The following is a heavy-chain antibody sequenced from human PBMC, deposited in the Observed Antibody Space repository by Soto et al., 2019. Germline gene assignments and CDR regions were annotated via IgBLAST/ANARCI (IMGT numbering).Heavy chain of an antibody. J-gene: IGHJ6*03. CDR3: AITMVRGGPYYMDV. CDR2: INPSGGST. CDR1: GYTFTSYY. V-gene: IGHV1-46*03. D-gene: IGHD3-10*01. Sequence: ASVKVSCKASGYTFTSYYMHWVRQAPGQGLEWMGIINPSGGSTSYAQKFQGRVTMTRDTSTSTVYVELSSLRSEDAAVYYCAITMVRGGPYYMDVWGKGTTVTVSS.